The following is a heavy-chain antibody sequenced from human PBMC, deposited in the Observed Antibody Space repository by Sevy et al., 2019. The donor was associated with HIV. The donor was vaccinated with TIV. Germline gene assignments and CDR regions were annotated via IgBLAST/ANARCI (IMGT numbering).Heavy chain of an antibody. Sequence: GGSLRFSCAASGFTFSSYSMNWVRQAPGKGLEWVSSISSSSSYIYYADSVKGRFTISRDNAKNSLYLQMNSLRAEDTVVYYCARVAAASHGIDVRGQGTTVTVSS. D-gene: IGHD6-13*01. CDR1: GFTFSSYS. CDR2: ISSSSSYI. J-gene: IGHJ6*02. CDR3: ARVAAASHGIDV. V-gene: IGHV3-21*01.